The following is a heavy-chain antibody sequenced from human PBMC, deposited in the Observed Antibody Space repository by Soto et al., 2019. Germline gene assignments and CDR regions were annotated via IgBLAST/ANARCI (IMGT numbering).Heavy chain of an antibody. CDR2: ISSSSYI. Sequence: GGSLRLSCAASGFTFSSYSMNWVRQAPGKGLEWVSSISSSSYIYYADSVKGRFTISRDNAKNSLYLQMNSLRAEDTAVYYCARDRRDGYNFDYWGQGTLVTVSS. CDR3: ARDRRDGYNFDY. V-gene: IGHV3-21*01. CDR1: GFTFSSYS. J-gene: IGHJ4*02. D-gene: IGHD5-12*01.